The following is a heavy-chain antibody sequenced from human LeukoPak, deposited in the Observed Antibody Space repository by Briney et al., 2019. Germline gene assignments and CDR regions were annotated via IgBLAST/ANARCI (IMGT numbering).Heavy chain of an antibody. CDR3: CTGGYYLDY. V-gene: IGHV3-15*07. CDR2: IKSKVDGETI. D-gene: IGHD6-25*01. J-gene: IGHJ4*02. Sequence: GGSLRLSCAGSGFTFSNAWMNWVRQAPGKGREWVGRIKSKVDGETIDYAAPVKDRFTISRDDPKNTVYLQMNSLKTEDTAVYFCCTGGYYLDYWGQGTLVTVSS. CDR1: GFTFSNAW.